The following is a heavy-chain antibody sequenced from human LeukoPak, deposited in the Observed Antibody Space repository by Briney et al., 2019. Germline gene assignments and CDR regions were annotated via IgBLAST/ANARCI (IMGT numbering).Heavy chain of an antibody. Sequence: PGGSLRLSCAASGFTFSSAPMSWVRQAPGKGLEWVSVIGGSGGNTNYADSVRGRFTISRDNSKNTLYLQMNSLRAEDTAVYYCAHRHTVDYWGQGTLVTVSS. CDR2: IGGSGGNT. V-gene: IGHV3-23*01. CDR3: AHRHTVDY. J-gene: IGHJ4*02. CDR1: GFTFSSAP.